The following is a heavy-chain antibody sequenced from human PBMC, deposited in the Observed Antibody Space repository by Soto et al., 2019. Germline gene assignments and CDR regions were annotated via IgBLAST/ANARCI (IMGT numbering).Heavy chain of an antibody. J-gene: IGHJ3*02. CDR3: GRSRYYDTSGYRALDAFDI. V-gene: IGHV4-59*12. Sequence: SETQSLTCTVSGDSINAYFWTWVRQAPGRGLEWIAEINYSGSTTYSWSLKSRVTISVDTSRNRFSLKLTSVTAAGTAGYYWGRSRYYDTSGYRALDAFDIWGQGTMVTVSS. CDR2: INYSGST. D-gene: IGHD3-22*01. CDR1: GDSINAYF.